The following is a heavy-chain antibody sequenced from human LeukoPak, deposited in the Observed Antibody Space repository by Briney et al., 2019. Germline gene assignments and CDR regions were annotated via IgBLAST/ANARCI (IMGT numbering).Heavy chain of an antibody. V-gene: IGHV7-4-1*02. Sequence: ASVKVSCKASGYTFTSYAMSWVRQDPGQGLEWMGWINTNTGNPTYAQGFTGRFVFSLDTSVSTAYLQISSLKAEDTAVYYCARGPDDFWSGTNWFDPWGQGTLVTVSS. CDR3: ARGPDDFWSGTNWFDP. D-gene: IGHD3-3*01. CDR2: INTNTGNP. J-gene: IGHJ5*02. CDR1: GYTFTSYA.